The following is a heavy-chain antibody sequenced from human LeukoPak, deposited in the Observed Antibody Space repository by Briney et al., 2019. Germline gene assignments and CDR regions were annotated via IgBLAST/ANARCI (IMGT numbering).Heavy chain of an antibody. J-gene: IGHJ6*03. V-gene: IGHV3-73*01. CDR2: IRSKANSYAT. Sequence: GGSLRLSCAASGFTFSGSAMHWVRQASGKGLEWVGRIRSKANSYATAYAASVKGRFTISRDDSKNTAYLQMNSLKTEDTAVYYCARALKGLRRRIGGTTTFEYYYYTDVWGKGTTVTISS. D-gene: IGHD1-26*01. CDR3: ARALKGLRRRIGGTTTFEYYYYTDV. CDR1: GFTFSGSA.